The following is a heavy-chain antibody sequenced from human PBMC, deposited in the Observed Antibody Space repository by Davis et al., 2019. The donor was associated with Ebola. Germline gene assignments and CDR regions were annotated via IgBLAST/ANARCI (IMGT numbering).Heavy chain of an antibody. CDR3: AKGKWQRDYAFFDH. CDR1: GFTFSIYA. CDR2: ISGSGGST. D-gene: IGHD4-17*01. V-gene: IGHV3-23*01. J-gene: IGHJ4*02. Sequence: GESLKISCVGVASGFTFSIYAMSWVRQAPGKGLEWVSGISGSGGSTDYADSVKGRFTISRDNSKNTLYLQMNSLRADDTAVYYCAKGKWQRDYAFFDHWGQGTLVTVSS.